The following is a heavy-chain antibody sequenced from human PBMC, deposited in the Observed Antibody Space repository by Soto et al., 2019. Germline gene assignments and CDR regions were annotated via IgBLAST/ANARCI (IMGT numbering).Heavy chain of an antibody. J-gene: IGHJ4*02. CDR1: GHSISSSSYY. Sequence: SETLSLTCTVSGHSISSSSYYWGWIRQPPGKGLEWIGSIYYSGSTYYNPSLKSRVTISVDTSKNQFSLKLSSVTAADTAVYYCARHAVYSGSYAPFDYWGQGTLVTVSS. V-gene: IGHV4-39*01. D-gene: IGHD1-26*01. CDR3: ARHAVYSGSYAPFDY. CDR2: IYYSGST.